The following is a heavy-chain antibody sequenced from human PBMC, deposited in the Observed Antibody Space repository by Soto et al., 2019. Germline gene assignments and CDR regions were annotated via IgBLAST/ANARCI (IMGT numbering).Heavy chain of an antibody. CDR3: AKNRPSPASPDPRAMGMADY. CDR1: AFTFTKYA. Sequence: EVQLLESGGGLVQPGGSLRLSCAASAFTFTKYAMTWVRQAPGKGLEWVSAISGGGGSTYYADSVKGRFIISRDNSKNTLYLQMNSLRAEDTAVYYCAKNRPSPASPDPRAMGMADYWGQGTLVTVSS. J-gene: IGHJ4*02. CDR2: ISGGGGST. V-gene: IGHV3-23*01. D-gene: IGHD5-18*01.